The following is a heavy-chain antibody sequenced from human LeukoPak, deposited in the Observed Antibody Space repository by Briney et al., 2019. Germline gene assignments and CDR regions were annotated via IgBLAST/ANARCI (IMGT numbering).Heavy chain of an antibody. CDR1: GFTFSSYW. J-gene: IGHJ4*02. V-gene: IGHV3-7*01. D-gene: IGHD2-15*01. Sequence: GGSLRLSCAASGFTFSSYWLTWVRQAPGKGLEWVANIKQDGSEKYYVDSVKGRFTISRDNPKNSLYLQMNSLRAEDTAVYYCARDRRYSSFDYWGQGTLVTVSS. CDR3: ARDRRYSSFDY. CDR2: IKQDGSEK.